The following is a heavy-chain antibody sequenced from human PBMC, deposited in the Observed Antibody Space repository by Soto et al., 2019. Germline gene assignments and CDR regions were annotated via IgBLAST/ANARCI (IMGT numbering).Heavy chain of an antibody. CDR3: ARVHSGWSSGHGLDV. V-gene: IGHV4-59*02. CDR1: GASVSSYF. D-gene: IGHD6-19*01. CDR2: IYNSGRT. J-gene: IGHJ6*02. Sequence: SETLSLTCTVSGASVSSYFWSWVRQPPGKGLEWIGYIYNSGRTNYNPSLKSRVTIPLDTSDTDFSLRLTSLTAADTAVYYCARVHSGWSSGHGLDVWGQGTTVTVSS.